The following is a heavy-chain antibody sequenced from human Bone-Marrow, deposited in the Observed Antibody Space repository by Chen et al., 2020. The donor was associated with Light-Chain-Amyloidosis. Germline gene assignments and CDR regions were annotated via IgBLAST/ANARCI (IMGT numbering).Heavy chain of an antibody. CDR2: SIPIFGTA. CDR1: GGTFSSYA. J-gene: IGHJ6*02. Sequence: QVQLVQSGAAVKKPGSSVKVSCKASGGTFSSYAISWVRQAPGQGLEWMGGSIPIFGTANYAQKFQGRVTITADESTSTAYMELSSLRSEDTAVYYCARDRGRYCTNGVCYIPPVAGNYYYYGMDVWGQGTTVTVSS. D-gene: IGHD2-8*01. V-gene: IGHV1-69*01. CDR3: ARDRGRYCTNGVCYIPPVAGNYYYYGMDV.